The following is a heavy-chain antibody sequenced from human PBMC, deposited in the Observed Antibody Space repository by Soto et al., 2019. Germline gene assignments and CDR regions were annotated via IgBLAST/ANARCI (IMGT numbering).Heavy chain of an antibody. V-gene: IGHV1-69*01. D-gene: IGHD2-2*01. CDR1: GGTFSSYA. J-gene: IGHJ5*02. CDR2: ITPIFGTA. CDR3: ARSRGYCSSTSCYSLVLAWFDP. Sequence: QVQLVQSGAEVKKPGSSVKVSCKASGGTFSSYAISWVRQAPGQGLEWMGGITPIFGTANYAQKFQGRVTITADESTGTAYMELSSLRSEDTAVYYCARSRGYCSSTSCYSLVLAWFDPWGQGTLVTVSS.